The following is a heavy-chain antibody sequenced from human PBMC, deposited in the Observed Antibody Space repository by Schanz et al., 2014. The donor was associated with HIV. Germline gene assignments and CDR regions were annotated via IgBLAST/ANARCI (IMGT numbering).Heavy chain of an antibody. CDR1: GFTFSNYG. CDR2: IWYDGSNK. Sequence: QVQLVESGGGVVQPGRSLRLSCTASGFTFSNYGMHWVRQAPGKGPEWVAAIWYDGSNKFYADSVKGRFTISRDNSKNTLYLQMNNLRAEDTAVYGCARQGLRFSFWLDYWGQGTPVTVS. J-gene: IGHJ4*02. D-gene: IGHD4-17*01. CDR3: ARQGLRFSFWLDY. V-gene: IGHV3-33*01.